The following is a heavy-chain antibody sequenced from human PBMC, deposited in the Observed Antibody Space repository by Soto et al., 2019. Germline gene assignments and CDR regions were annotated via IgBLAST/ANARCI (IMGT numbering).Heavy chain of an antibody. V-gene: IGHV3-30*18. J-gene: IGHJ4*02. CDR3: AKETSRFAVPPALDY. CDR1: GFTFSSYA. CDR2: ISYDGRNK. Sequence: QVQLVESGGGVVQPGGSLRLSCAASGFTFSSYAMHWVRLAPGTGLEWVAGISYDGRNKFSADSVKGRFTISRDNSQNPLYMQMNSLRPEDTAVYYCAKETSRFAVPPALDYWGQGTLVTVS. D-gene: IGHD2-2*01.